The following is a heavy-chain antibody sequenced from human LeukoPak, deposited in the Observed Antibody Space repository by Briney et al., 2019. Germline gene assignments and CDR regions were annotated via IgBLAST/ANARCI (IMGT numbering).Heavy chain of an antibody. CDR2: IGGSGAGT. V-gene: IGHV3-23*01. CDR3: AKDLCSSTSCYLFDY. CDR1: EFTFSNYA. Sequence: GGSLRLSCAASEFTFSNYAMNWVRQAPGKGLEWVSAIGGSGAGTDYADSVKGRFTISRDNSKNMLYLQMNSLRAEDTAIYYCAKDLCSSTSCYLFDYWGQGTLVTVSS. J-gene: IGHJ4*02. D-gene: IGHD2-2*01.